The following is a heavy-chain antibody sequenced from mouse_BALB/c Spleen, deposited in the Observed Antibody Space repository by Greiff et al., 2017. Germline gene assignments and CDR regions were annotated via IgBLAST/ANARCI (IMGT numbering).Heavy chain of an antibody. Sequence: EVQLLQSGPSLVKPSQTLSLTCSVTGFSFTSGYLNWIRKLPGNKLEYMGYISYSGSTYYNPSLKCRISITRDTSKNQYYLQLNTVTTEDTATYYYDYEGYYDYAMDDWGQGTSVTVSS. CDR3: DYEGYYDYAMDD. J-gene: IGHJ4*01. CDR2: ISYSGST. V-gene: IGHV3-8*02. D-gene: IGHD2-3*01. CDR1: GFSFTSGY.